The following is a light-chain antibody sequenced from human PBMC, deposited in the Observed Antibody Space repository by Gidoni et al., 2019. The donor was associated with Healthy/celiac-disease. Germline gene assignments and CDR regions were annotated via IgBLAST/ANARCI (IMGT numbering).Light chain of an antibody. Sequence: NFMLTQPHSVTESPGKTVTIPCTRSSGSIASNYVQWYQQRPGCAPTTVIYEDNQRPSGVPDRFSGSIDSSSNSASLTISGLKTEDEADYYCQSYDSSNHVVFGGGTKLTVL. J-gene: IGLJ2*01. V-gene: IGLV6-57*04. CDR3: QSYDSSNHVV. CDR1: SGSIASNY. CDR2: EDN.